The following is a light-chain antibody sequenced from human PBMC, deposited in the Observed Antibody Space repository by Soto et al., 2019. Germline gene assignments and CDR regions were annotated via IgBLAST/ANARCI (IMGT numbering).Light chain of an antibody. V-gene: IGLV6-57*04. J-gene: IGLJ2*01. CDR3: QSYDISNYGV. CDR1: SGSIASNY. CDR2: EDN. Sequence: NFMLTQPHSVSECPGKTVTISCTRRSGSIASNYVQWYQQRPGSAPTTVIYEDNQRPSGVPDRFSGSIDSSSNSASLTISGLKTEDEADYYCQSYDISNYGVFGGGTKLTVL.